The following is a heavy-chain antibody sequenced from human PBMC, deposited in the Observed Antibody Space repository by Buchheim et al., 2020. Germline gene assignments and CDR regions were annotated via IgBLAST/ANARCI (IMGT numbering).Heavy chain of an antibody. CDR3: ARGYCSTTSCYWVP. D-gene: IGHD2-2*01. Sequence: QVQLQESGPGLVKPSETLSLTCTVSGGSVSSASYHWSWIRQPPGKGLEWIGYIFYSGSTNYNPSLKSRVTISVGTSKNQFSLRLSSVTAADTAVYYCARGYCSTTSCYWVPWGQGTL. CDR2: IFYSGST. J-gene: IGHJ4*02. CDR1: GGSVSSASYH. V-gene: IGHV4-61*01.